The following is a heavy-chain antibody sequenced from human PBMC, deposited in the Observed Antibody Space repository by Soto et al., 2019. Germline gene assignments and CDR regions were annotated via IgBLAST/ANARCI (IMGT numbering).Heavy chain of an antibody. CDR1: RFTFSSYA. CDR2: ISGSGGST. V-gene: IGHV3-23*01. CDR3: AKDSPKSGSWYYYGMDV. Sequence: GGSLRLSCSASRFTFSSYAMSWVRQAPGKGLEWVSAISGSGGSTYYADSVKGRFTISRDNSKNTLYLQMNSLRAEDTAVYYCAKDSPKSGSWYYYGMDVWGQGTTVTVSS. D-gene: IGHD6-13*01. J-gene: IGHJ6*02.